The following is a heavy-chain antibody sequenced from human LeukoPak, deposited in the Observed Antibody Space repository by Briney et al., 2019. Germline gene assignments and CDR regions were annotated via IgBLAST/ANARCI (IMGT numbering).Heavy chain of an antibody. CDR3: ARDQLRYYGSNNYYSDMDF. Sequence: ASVKVSCRASVYTFTSYAIAWVRQAPGQGLEWMGWISAYNGGTNYAQKFRGRVTMTTDTSTNTGYMELRSLRSDDTAVYFCARDQLRYYGSNNYYSDMDFWGQGTTVTVSS. V-gene: IGHV1-18*01. J-gene: IGHJ6*02. CDR1: VYTFTSYA. D-gene: IGHD3-10*01. CDR2: ISAYNGGT.